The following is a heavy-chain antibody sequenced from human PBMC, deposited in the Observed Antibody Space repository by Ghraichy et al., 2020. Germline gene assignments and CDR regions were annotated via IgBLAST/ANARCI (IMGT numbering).Heavy chain of an antibody. D-gene: IGHD3-3*01. CDR2: FDPEDGET. Sequence: ASVKVSCKVSGYTLTELSMHWVRQAPGKGLEWMGGFDPEDGETIYAQKFQGRVTMTEDTSTDTAYMELSSLRSEDTAVYYCATPRGSGYYTPPHLDYWGQGTLVTVSS. CDR1: GYTLTELS. J-gene: IGHJ4*02. V-gene: IGHV1-24*01. CDR3: ATPRGSGYYTPPHLDY.